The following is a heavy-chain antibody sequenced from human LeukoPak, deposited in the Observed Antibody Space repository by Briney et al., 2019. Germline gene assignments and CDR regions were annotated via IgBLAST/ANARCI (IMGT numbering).Heavy chain of an antibody. V-gene: IGHV4-30-2*01. CDR3: AGHYGDSVGNWFDP. Sequence: KSSETLSLTCAVSGGSISSGGYSWSWIRQPPGKGLEWIGYIYHSGSTYYNPSLKSRVTISVDRSKNQFSLKLSSVTAADTAVYYCAGHYGDSVGNWFDPWGQGTLVTVSS. CDR1: GGSISSGGYS. J-gene: IGHJ5*02. D-gene: IGHD4-17*01. CDR2: IYHSGST.